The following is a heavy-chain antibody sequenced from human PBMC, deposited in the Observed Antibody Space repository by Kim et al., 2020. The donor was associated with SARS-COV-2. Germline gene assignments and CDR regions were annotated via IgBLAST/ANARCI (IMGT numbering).Heavy chain of an antibody. CDR1: GGSFSGYY. D-gene: IGHD4-17*01. CDR3: ASGPTVTTFFYHPNLFDP. Sequence: SETLSLTCAVYGGSFSGYYWSWIRQPPGKGLEWIGEINHSGSTNYNPSLKSRVTISVDTSKNQFSLKLSSVTAADTAVYYCASGPTVTTFFYHPNLFDP. J-gene: IGHJ5*02. CDR2: INHSGST. V-gene: IGHV4-34*01.